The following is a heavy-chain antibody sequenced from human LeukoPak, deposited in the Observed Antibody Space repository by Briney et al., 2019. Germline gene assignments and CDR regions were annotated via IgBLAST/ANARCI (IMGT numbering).Heavy chain of an antibody. CDR2: ISAYNGNT. CDR1: GYTFTSYG. D-gene: IGHD2-2*01. V-gene: IGHV1-18*01. CDR3: ARLRPEYQLLAYYYYYYMAV. Sequence: GASVTVFCKASGYTFTSYGISWVRQAPGQGLEWMGWISAYNGNTNYAQKPQGRVTMTTDTSTSTAYMELRSLRSDDTAVYYCARLRPEYQLLAYYYYYYMAVWGKGTTVTVSS. J-gene: IGHJ6*03.